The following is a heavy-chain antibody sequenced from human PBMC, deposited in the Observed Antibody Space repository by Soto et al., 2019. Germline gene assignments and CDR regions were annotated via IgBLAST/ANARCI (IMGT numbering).Heavy chain of an antibody. CDR2: ISYDGSNK. V-gene: IGHV3-30*18. J-gene: IGHJ6*02. CDR3: AKAVAQPYYYYYGMDV. Sequence: QVQLVESGGGVVQPGRSLRLSCAASGFTFSSYGMHWVRQAPGKGLEWVAVISYDGSNKYYADSVKGRFTISRDNSKNTLYRQMNSLRAEDTAVYYCAKAVAQPYYYYYGMDVWGQGTTVTVSS. CDR1: GFTFSSYG. D-gene: IGHD2-15*01.